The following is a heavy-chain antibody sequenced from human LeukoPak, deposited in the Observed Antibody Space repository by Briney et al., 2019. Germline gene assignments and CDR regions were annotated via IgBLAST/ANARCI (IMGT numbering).Heavy chain of an antibody. CDR1: GLTFSSYS. CDR2: ISSFSGTI. J-gene: IGHJ3*02. CDR3: ARDIPSIVVVTAIPHAFDI. V-gene: IGHV3-48*01. Sequence: GGSLRLSCAASGLTFSSYSMNWVRQAPGKGLEWVAYISSFSGTIYYADSVKGRFTISRDNAKNSLYLQMNSLRAEDTAVYYCARDIPSIVVVTAIPHAFDIWGQGTMVTVSS. D-gene: IGHD2-21*02.